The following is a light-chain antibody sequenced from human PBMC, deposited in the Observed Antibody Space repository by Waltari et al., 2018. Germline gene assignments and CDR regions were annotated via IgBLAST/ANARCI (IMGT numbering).Light chain of an antibody. CDR3: CSYVGSNTYWV. CDR1: SNDVGGYNY. J-gene: IGLJ3*02. Sequence: QSALTQPRSVSGSPGQSVTISCTGTSNDVGGYNYVSWYQQHPDKAPKLIIYDINNRPAGVPDLCSGSKSCNTASLTISGLQAEVEADYYCCSYVGSNTYWVFGGGTKLTVL. V-gene: IGLV2-11*01. CDR2: DIN.